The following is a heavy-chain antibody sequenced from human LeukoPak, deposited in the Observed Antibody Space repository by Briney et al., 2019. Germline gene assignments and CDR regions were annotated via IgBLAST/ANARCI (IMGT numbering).Heavy chain of an antibody. D-gene: IGHD3-22*01. CDR1: GFTVSTNF. CDR3: ARDHLYDSSGFPYDAFDI. CDR2: IHSGGSS. Sequence: GGPLRLSCAASGFTVSTNFMAWVRQAPGKGLEWLSVIHSGGSSEYADSVKGRFTISRDTSKNTVYLQMNSLRAEDTAVYYCARDHLYDSSGFPYDAFDIWGQGTMVTVSS. V-gene: IGHV3-53*01. J-gene: IGHJ3*02.